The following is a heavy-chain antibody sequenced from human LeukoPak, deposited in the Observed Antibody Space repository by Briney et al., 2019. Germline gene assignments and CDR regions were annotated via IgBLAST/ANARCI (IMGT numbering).Heavy chain of an antibody. D-gene: IGHD6-19*01. V-gene: IGHV4-39*07. CDR1: GGSISSSSYY. CDR2: IYYSGST. Sequence: KTSETLSLTCTVSGGSISSSSYYWGWIRQPPGKGLEWIGSIYYSGSTYYNPSLKSRVTISVDTSKNQFSLKLSSVTAADTAVYYCARDLSGWYGYYYYYYMDVWGKGTTVTVSS. J-gene: IGHJ6*03. CDR3: ARDLSGWYGYYYYYYMDV.